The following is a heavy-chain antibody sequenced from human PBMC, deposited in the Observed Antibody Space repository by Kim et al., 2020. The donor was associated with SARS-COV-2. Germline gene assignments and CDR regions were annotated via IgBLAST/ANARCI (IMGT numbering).Heavy chain of an antibody. D-gene: IGHD6-19*01. V-gene: IGHV3-9*01. J-gene: IGHJ4*02. CDR3: AKDIGYSSGLIDY. Sequence: GDADSRKGQLHIARDNAKNALYLQMNSLRAEDTALYYCAKDIGYSSGLIDYWGQGTLVTVSS.